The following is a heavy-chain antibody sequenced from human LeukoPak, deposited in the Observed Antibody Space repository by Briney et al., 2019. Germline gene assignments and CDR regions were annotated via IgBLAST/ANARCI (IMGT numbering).Heavy chain of an antibody. CDR3: ARGRTGGSLRRSYYFDY. CDR2: TNHSGST. D-gene: IGHD2-8*02. V-gene: IGHV4-34*01. Sequence: SETLSLTCAVYGGSFSGYYWSWIRQPPGKGLEWIGETNHSGSTNYNPSLKSRVTISVDTSKNQFSLKLSSVTAADTAVYYCARGRTGGSLRRSYYFDYWGQGTLVTVSS. CDR1: GGSFSGYY. J-gene: IGHJ4*02.